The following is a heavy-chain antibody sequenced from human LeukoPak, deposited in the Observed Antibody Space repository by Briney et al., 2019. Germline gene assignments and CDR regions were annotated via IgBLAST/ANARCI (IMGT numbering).Heavy chain of an antibody. D-gene: IGHD5-24*01. V-gene: IGHV3-64*01. CDR2: ISSNGGST. Sequence: PGGSLRLSCAASGFTFSNYAMYWVRQAPGKGLEYVSAISSNGGSTYYANSVKGRFTISRDNSKNTLYLQMGSLRAEDMAVYYCARRKEGMAAFDIWGRGTMVTVSS. J-gene: IGHJ3*02. CDR1: GFTFSNYA. CDR3: ARRKEGMAAFDI.